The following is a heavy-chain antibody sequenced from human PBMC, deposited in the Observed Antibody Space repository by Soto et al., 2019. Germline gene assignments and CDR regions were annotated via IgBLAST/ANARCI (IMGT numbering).Heavy chain of an antibody. Sequence: SQTLSLTRPVADGSISTFGWSWIRQPPGKGLEWIGYIYYSGSTNCNPSLKSRVTISVDTSKNQFSLKLSSVTAADTAVYYCARRYGSAIDYWGQGTLVTVSS. CDR3: ARRYGSAIDY. V-gene: IGHV4-59*08. D-gene: IGHD1-26*01. CDR2: IYYSGST. J-gene: IGHJ4*02. CDR1: DGSISTFG.